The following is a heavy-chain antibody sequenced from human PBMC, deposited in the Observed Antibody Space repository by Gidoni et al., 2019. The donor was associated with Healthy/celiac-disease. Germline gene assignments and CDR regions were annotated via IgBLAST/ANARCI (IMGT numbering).Heavy chain of an antibody. V-gene: IGHV3-7*03. CDR3: ARGPAPNYYYYYYMDV. J-gene: IGHJ6*03. CDR1: GFTISSYW. CDR2: RKQEGSEK. Sequence: EVQLVESGGGLVQPGGSLSLSCAASGFTISSYWMSWVRQAPGKGLEWVANRKQEGSEKYYVDSVKGRFTISRDNAKNSLYLQMNSLRAEDTAVYYCARGPAPNYYYYYYMDVWGKGTTVTVSS.